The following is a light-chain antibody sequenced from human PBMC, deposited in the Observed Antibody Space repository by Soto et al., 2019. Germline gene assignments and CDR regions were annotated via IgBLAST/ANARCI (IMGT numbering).Light chain of an antibody. V-gene: IGKV3-20*01. CDR3: QQYGSSHWT. J-gene: IGKJ1*01. CDR2: GAS. CDR1: ESVSSSY. Sequence: EIVLTQSPGTLSLSPGEGATFSARASESVSSSYLAWYQQKPGQAPRLLIYGASSRATGIPDRFSGSGSGTDFTLTISRLEPEDFAVYYCQQYGSSHWTFGQGTKVDIK.